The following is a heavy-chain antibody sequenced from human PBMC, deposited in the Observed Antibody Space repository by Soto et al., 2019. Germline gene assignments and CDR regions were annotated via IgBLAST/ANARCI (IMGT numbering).Heavy chain of an antibody. Sequence: SGEVSWKASGYTFTGYYIHWVRQAPGQGLEWMGWINPYSGATNYAQKFQGRVTMTGVTSISTAYMDLSRLRSDDTAVYYCARDSLKYTSSSSYFYGMDVWGHGTTVTVSS. CDR2: INPYSGAT. CDR3: ARDSLKYTSSSSYFYGMDV. CDR1: GYTFTGYY. J-gene: IGHJ6*02. V-gene: IGHV1-2*02. D-gene: IGHD6-6*01.